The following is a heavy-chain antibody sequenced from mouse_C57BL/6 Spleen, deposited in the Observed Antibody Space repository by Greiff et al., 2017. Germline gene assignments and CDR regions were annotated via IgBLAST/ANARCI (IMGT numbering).Heavy chain of an antibody. CDR1: GFTFSSYA. J-gene: IGHJ3*01. CDR3: ARDVGYYFAY. CDR2: ISDGGSYT. V-gene: IGHV5-4*01. D-gene: IGHD2-3*01. Sequence: EVKLMESGGGLVKPGGSLKLSCAAFGFTFSSYAMSWVRQTPEKRLEWVATISDGGSYTYYPDNVKGRFTISRDKAKNNLYLQMSHLKSEDTAMYYCARDVGYYFAYWGQGTLVTVSA.